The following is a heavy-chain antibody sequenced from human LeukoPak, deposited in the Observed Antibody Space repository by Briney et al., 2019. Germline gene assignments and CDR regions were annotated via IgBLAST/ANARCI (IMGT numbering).Heavy chain of an antibody. CDR3: AKDSRPYSSGWYPFDY. CDR1: GFTFDDYA. CDR2: ISWNSGSI. V-gene: IGHV3-9*01. Sequence: GGSLRLSCAASGFTFDDYAMHWVRQAPGKGLEWVSGISWNSGSIGYADSVKGRFTISRDNAKNSLYLRMNSLRAEDTALYYCAKDSRPYSSGWYPFDYWGQGTLVTVSS. J-gene: IGHJ4*02. D-gene: IGHD6-19*01.